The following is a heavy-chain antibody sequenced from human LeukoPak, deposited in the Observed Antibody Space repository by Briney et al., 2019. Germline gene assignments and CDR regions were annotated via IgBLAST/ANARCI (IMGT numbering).Heavy chain of an antibody. CDR1: GGSVSSGSYY. V-gene: IGHV4-61*01. D-gene: IGHD3-22*01. CDR3: AGATYYYDSSGYLNWFDP. J-gene: IGHJ5*02. CDR2: IYYSGST. Sequence: SETLSLTCTVSGGSVSSGSYYWSWIRQPPGKGLEWIGYIYYSGSTNYNPSLKSRVTISVDTSKNQFSLKLSSVTAADTAVYYCAGATYYYDSSGYLNWFDPWGQGTLVTASS.